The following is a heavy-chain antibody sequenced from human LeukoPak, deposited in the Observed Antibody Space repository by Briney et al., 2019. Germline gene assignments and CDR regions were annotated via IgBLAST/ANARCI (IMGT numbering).Heavy chain of an antibody. CDR2: IKSRIDGGTA. CDR3: ATGIGSGDGWSYDAFDI. J-gene: IGHJ3*02. CDR1: GFTFTYAW. V-gene: IGHV3-15*01. D-gene: IGHD2-21*01. Sequence: PGGSLRLSCATSGFTFTYAWMTWVRQAPGKGLEWVGRIKSRIDGGTADYAAPVEGRFTISRDDSKNTMYLQMNSLKTEDTAVYYCATGIGSGDGWSYDAFDIWGQGTMVTVSS.